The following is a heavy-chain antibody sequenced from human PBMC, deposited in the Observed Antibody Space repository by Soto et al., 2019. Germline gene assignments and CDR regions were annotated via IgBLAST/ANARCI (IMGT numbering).Heavy chain of an antibody. CDR1: GYSFTSYW. CDR3: ARRGSSHHYYYYGMDV. D-gene: IGHD6-13*01. CDR2: IDPSDSYT. V-gene: IGHV5-10-1*01. J-gene: IGHJ6*02. Sequence: GESLKISCKGSGYSFTSYWISWVRQMPGKGLEWMGRIDPSDSYTNYSPSFQGHVTISADKSISTAYLQWSSLKASDTAMYYCARRGSSHHYYYYGMDVWGQGTTVTVSS.